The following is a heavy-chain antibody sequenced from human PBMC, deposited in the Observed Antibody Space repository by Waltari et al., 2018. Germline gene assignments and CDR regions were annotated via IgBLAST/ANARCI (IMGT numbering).Heavy chain of an antibody. CDR1: GGTFSSYA. V-gene: IGHV1-69*01. D-gene: IGHD2-2*01. J-gene: IGHJ5*02. CDR2: IIPIVGTA. Sequence: QVQLVQSGAEVKKPGSSVKVSCKASGGTFSSYAISWVRQAPGQGLEWMGGIIPIVGTANYAQKCQGRVTITADESTSTAYMELSSLRSEDTAVYYCAREADCSSTSCHVGWFDPWGQGTLVTVSS. CDR3: AREADCSSTSCHVGWFDP.